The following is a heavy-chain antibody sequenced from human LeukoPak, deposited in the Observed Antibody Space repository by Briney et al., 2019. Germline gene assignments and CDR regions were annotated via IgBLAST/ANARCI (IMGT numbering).Heavy chain of an antibody. CDR1: GFSLSDYS. V-gene: IGHV3-48*02. Sequence: GGSQRLSCAASGFSLSDYSMNWFRQAPGKGLQWVSYISRDSSKIYYEDSGKGRFSISRDNAKNSLFLQINGLRDEDTAVYYCARESYWGSSGKGFDYWGQGTLVTVSS. D-gene: IGHD3-16*01. CDR3: ARESYWGSSGKGFDY. CDR2: ISRDSSKI. J-gene: IGHJ4*02.